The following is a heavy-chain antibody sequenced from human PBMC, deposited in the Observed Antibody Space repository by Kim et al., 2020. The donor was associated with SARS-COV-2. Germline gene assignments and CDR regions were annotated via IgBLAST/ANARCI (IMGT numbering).Heavy chain of an antibody. CDR3: ARGPVDPKDGWYFDV. J-gene: IGHJ2*01. CDR2: ISYDGSDK. V-gene: IGHV3-33*01. D-gene: IGHD2-15*01. Sequence: GGSLRLSCAASGFSFSSYGMHWVRQAPGKGLEWVAYISYDGSDKFYADSVKGRFTISRDNSNNTLSLQTNSLRAEDTAVFYCARGPVDPKDGWYFDVWDR. CDR1: GFSFSSYG.